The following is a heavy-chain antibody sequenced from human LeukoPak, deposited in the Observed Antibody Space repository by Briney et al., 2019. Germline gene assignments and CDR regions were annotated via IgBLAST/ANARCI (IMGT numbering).Heavy chain of an antibody. Sequence: GESLKISCQTSGYSFTSYWIGWVRQTPGKGLEWMGMIWPADSNTKYTPSFQGQVTISADQSISTAYLQWSSLKASDTAMYYCAREYYYNSGDYWGQETLVTVSS. CDR1: GYSFTSYW. D-gene: IGHD3-10*01. J-gene: IGHJ4*02. CDR2: IWPADSNT. V-gene: IGHV5-51*01. CDR3: AREYYYNSGDY.